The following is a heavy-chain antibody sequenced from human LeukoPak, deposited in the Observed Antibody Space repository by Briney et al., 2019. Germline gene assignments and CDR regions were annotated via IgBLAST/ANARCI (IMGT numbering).Heavy chain of an antibody. J-gene: IGHJ4*02. CDR1: GYSFTSYW. Sequence: GEALKISCKGSGYSFTSYWIGWVRQMPGKGLEWMGISFPGDSDTRYSPSFQGQVTISADKSISTAYLQWSSLKASDTAMYYCARHVGGGYYDSSGYYFDYWGQGTLVTVSS. V-gene: IGHV5-51*01. CDR2: SFPGDSDT. D-gene: IGHD3-22*01. CDR3: ARHVGGGYYDSSGYYFDY.